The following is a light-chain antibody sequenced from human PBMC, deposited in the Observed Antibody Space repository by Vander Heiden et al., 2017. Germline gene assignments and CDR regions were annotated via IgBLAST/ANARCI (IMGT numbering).Light chain of an antibody. J-gene: IGKJ1*01. CDR2: RAS. Sequence: DIQMTQSPSTVSASVGGRVTITCRASQNIDNWLAWYQQRPGQAPKVLIYRASTLRSGVPSRFSGSGSGTDFTLTISGLQPDDVATYFCQQYKIHRTFGQGTRVEVK. CDR3: QQYKIHRT. V-gene: IGKV1-5*03. CDR1: QNIDNW.